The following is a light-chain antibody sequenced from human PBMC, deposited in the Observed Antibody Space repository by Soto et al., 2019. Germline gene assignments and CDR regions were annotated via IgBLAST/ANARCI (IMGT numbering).Light chain of an antibody. V-gene: IGKV1-27*01. CDR1: QGISNY. CDR2: AAS. J-gene: IGKJ5*01. CDR3: QTYNSAPIT. Sequence: DIQVTQSPSSLSASVGDRVTITCRASQGISNYLAWYQKKPGKGPKLLIYAASTLQSGVPSRFSGSESGTDFTLTISSLQPDDVATYYCQTYNSAPITFGQGTRLEIK.